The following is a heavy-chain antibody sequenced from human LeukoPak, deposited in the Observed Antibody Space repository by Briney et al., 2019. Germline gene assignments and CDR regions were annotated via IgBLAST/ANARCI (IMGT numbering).Heavy chain of an antibody. V-gene: IGHV4-4*07. J-gene: IGHJ4*02. CDR2: IYTSGST. CDR1: GGSISSYY. Sequence: SETLSLTCTVSGGSISSYYWSWIRQPAGKGLEWIGRIYTSGSTNYNPSLKSRVTMSVDTSKNQFSLKLSSVTAADTAVYYCARGAAKRNDFWSGYYSYYFDYWGQGTLVTVSS. CDR3: ARGAAKRNDFWSGYYSYYFDY. D-gene: IGHD3-3*01.